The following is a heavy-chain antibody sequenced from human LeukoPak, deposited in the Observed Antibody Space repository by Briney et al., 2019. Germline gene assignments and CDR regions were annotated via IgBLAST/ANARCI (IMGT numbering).Heavy chain of an antibody. CDR2: ISYDGSNK. CDR1: GFTFSSYA. V-gene: IGHV3-30-3*01. Sequence: GGSLRLSCAASGFTFSSYAMHWVRQAPGKGLEWVAVISYDGSNKYYADSVKGRFTISRDNSKNTLYLQMNSLRAEDTAVYYCARDHSPIFGVVTPPIDYWDQGTLVTVSS. D-gene: IGHD3-3*01. J-gene: IGHJ4*02. CDR3: ARDHSPIFGVVTPPIDY.